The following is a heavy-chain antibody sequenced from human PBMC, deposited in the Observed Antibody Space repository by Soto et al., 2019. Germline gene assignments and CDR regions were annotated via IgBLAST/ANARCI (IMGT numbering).Heavy chain of an antibody. CDR1: GGTFSSYA. Sequence: SVKVSCKASGGTFSSYAISWVRQAPGQGLEWMGGIIPIFGTANYAQKFQGRVTITADESTSTAYMELSSLRSEDTAVYYCAREGYCSSLELCYYGMDVWGQGTTVTVSS. CDR2: IIPIFGTA. CDR3: AREGYCSSLELCYYGMDV. V-gene: IGHV1-69*13. D-gene: IGHD2-2*01. J-gene: IGHJ6*02.